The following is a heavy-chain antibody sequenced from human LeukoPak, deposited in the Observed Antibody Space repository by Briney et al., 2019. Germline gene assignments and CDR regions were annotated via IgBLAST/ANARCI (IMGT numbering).Heavy chain of an antibody. CDR3: ARVGDYGDYSFDY. CDR1: GGTFSSYA. D-gene: IGHD4-17*01. Sequence: GASVKVSCKASGGTFSSYAISWVRQAPGQGLEWMGGIIPIFGTANCAQKFQGRVTITADKSTSTAYMELSSLRSEDTAVYYCARVGDYGDYSFDYWGQGTLVTVSS. V-gene: IGHV1-69*06. CDR2: IIPIFGTA. J-gene: IGHJ4*02.